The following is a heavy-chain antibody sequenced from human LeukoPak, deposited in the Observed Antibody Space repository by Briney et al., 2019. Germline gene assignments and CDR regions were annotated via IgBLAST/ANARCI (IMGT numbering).Heavy chain of an antibody. CDR1: GGTFSSYA. CDR3: ARLTVVGATTNDY. D-gene: IGHD1-26*01. J-gene: IGHJ4*02. V-gene: IGHV1-69*05. CDR2: IIPIFGTA. Sequence: SVKVSCKASGGTFSSYAISWVRQAPGQGLEWMGGIIPIFGTANYAQKFQGKVTITTDESTSTAYMELSSLRSEDTAVYYCARLTVVGATTNDYWGQGTLVTVSS.